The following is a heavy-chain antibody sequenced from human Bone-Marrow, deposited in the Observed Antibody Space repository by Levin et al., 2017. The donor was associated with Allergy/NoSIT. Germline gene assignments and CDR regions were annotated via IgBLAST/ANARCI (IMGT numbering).Heavy chain of an antibody. CDR3: ARSAGNSNGYYFDY. V-gene: IGHV3-30-3*01. D-gene: IGHD3-22*01. CDR1: EFTFTPFA. J-gene: IGHJ4*02. Sequence: LSLTCAASEFTFTPFAMHWVRQAPGKGLEWVAVISYDGSNKYYADSVQGRFTISRDNSKNTLYLQMNRLRAEDTAVYYCARSAGNSNGYYFDYWGQGTLVTVSS. CDR2: ISYDGSNK.